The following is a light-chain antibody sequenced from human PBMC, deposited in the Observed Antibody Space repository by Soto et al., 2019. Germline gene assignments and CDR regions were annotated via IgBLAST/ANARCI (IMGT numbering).Light chain of an antibody. CDR1: QYINTR. CDR2: QTS. V-gene: IGKV3-11*01. Sequence: EIVLTQSPATLSSFPGDRVTLSCRASQYINTRLAWYQHRPGQAPRLLIHQTSIRAAGIPARFSASGSVTDFTLTISDVQPEDFALYYCHQRQSWPRTFGQGTKVYI. CDR3: HQRQSWPRT. J-gene: IGKJ1*01.